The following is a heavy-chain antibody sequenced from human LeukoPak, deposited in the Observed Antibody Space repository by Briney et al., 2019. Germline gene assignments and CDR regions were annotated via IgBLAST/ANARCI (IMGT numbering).Heavy chain of an antibody. J-gene: IGHJ4*02. Sequence: GGSLRLSCEVSGFPFSIYAMNWVRQAPGKGLEWVSGISGSGGSTYYADSVKGRFTISRDNSKNTLYLQMNSLRAEDTAIYYCAKDDSPGKEWLEVIDYWGQGTLVTVSS. CDR2: ISGSGGST. CDR3: AKDDSPGKEWLEVIDY. V-gene: IGHV3-23*01. D-gene: IGHD3-3*01. CDR1: GFPFSIYA.